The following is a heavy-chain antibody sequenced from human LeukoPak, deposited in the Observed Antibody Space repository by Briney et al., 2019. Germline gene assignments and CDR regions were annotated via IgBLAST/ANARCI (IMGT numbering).Heavy chain of an antibody. CDR2: MYLSGTT. J-gene: IGHJ4*02. Sequence: KSSETLSLTCTVSGDSINSLDLWSWVRQPPGKGLEWIGEMYLSGTTHSNPSVKSRVTISIDKSKNQFFLNLSSVTAADTAVYYCAKDSHVWGSYHGYFDYWGQGTLVTVSS. CDR3: AKDSHVWGSYHGYFDY. V-gene: IGHV4-4*02. D-gene: IGHD3-16*02. CDR1: GDSINSLDL.